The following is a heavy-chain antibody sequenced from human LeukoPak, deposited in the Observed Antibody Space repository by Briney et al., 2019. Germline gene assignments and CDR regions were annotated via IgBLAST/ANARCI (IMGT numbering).Heavy chain of an antibody. J-gene: IGHJ6*03. V-gene: IGHV3-23*01. D-gene: IGHD5-18*01. CDR3: AGCTAMVYHYMDV. Sequence: GSLRLSCAASGFTFSNYAMSWVRQAPGKGLEWVSAISGSGGSTYYADSVKGLFTISRDNSKNTLYLQMTSLRAEDTAVYYCAGCTAMVYHYMDVWGKGTTVTVSS. CDR2: ISGSGGST. CDR1: GFTFSNYA.